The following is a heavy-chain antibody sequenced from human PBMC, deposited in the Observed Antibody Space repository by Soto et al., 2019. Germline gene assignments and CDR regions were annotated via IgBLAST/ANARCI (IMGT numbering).Heavy chain of an antibody. V-gene: IGHV3-74*01. Sequence: EVQLVESGGDLVQRGGSLRLSCAASGFPFSSYWMHWVRHTPGKGLDWVARISGDGVTTYYADSVTGRFTVSRDNAKNTLSLQISGLRDEDTAVYYCAREYYGLLTGYYTDSWGQGTLVSVSS. CDR2: ISGDGVTT. J-gene: IGHJ4*02. CDR1: GFPFSSYW. CDR3: AREYYGLLTGYYTDS. D-gene: IGHD3-9*01.